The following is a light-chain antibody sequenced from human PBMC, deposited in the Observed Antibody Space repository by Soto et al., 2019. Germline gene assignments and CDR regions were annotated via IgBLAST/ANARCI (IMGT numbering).Light chain of an antibody. CDR1: QSVRSNS. V-gene: IGKV3-20*01. CDR3: QQYGTSPWT. CDR2: VAS. Sequence: EIVLTQSPGTLSLSPGERATLSCSASQSVRSNSLAWFQQAPGQAPRLLIYVASTRVTGIPDRFSGSGSGTDFTLTITRREAEDFAVDYCQQYGTSPWTFGQGTKVEIK. J-gene: IGKJ1*01.